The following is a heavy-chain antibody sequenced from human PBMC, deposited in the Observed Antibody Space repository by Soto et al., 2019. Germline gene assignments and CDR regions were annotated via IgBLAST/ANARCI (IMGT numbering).Heavy chain of an antibody. CDR1: GGSISSSY. J-gene: IGHJ4*02. V-gene: IGHV4-59*01. D-gene: IGHD3-3*01. CDR3: AKDGGGYDFWSGSLD. Sequence: SETLSLTCTVSGGSISSSYWTWIRQPPGKGLEYVAYIYHSGSTNYNPSLKSRITISIDTAKNQFSLKLTSVTPADTAMYYCAKDGGGYDFWSGSLDWGQGTLVTVSS. CDR2: IYHSGST.